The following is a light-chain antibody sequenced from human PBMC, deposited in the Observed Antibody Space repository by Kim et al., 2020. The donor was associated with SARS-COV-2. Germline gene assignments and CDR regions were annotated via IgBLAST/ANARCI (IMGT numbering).Light chain of an antibody. CDR3: QVGFA. CDR1: QRFTSSV. J-gene: IGKJ3*01. V-gene: IGKV3-20*01. CDR2: GAS. Sequence: LSWSPGERASPSCWASQRFTSSVLARSKQRPGPAPMLFFYGASCRATGIPGRFSCSGSGTDFTLTIGRLEPEDFALYYCQVGFAFGPGTKVDIK.